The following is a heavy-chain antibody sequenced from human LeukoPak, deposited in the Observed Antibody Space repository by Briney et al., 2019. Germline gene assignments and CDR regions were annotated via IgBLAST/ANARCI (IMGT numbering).Heavy chain of an antibody. Sequence: GGSLRLSCAASGFTFSNYWMHWVRQAPGKGLVWVSRISSDGSSTSYADSVKGRFTISRDNAKNTLYLQMNSLRAEDTAVYYCARDLWFGELNDHWGQGTLVTVSS. V-gene: IGHV3-74*01. J-gene: IGHJ4*02. CDR1: GFTFSNYW. D-gene: IGHD3-10*01. CDR3: ARDLWFGELNDH. CDR2: ISSDGSST.